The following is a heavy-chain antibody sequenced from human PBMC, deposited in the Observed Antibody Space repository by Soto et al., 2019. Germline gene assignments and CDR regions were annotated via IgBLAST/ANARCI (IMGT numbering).Heavy chain of an antibody. CDR3: AKEPDYGDYFDY. V-gene: IGHV3-23*01. J-gene: IGHJ4*02. Sequence: GWSLRLSCAASVFTFISYAMSWVRQARGKGLEWVSAISDSGGSTYYADSVKGRFTISRDNSKNTLYLQMNSLRAEDTAVYYCAKEPDYGDYFDYWGQGTLVTVSS. D-gene: IGHD4-17*01. CDR2: ISDSGGST. CDR1: VFTFISYA.